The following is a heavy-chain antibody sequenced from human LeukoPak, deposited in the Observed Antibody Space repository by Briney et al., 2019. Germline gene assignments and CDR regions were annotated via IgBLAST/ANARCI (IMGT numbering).Heavy chain of an antibody. CDR3: ARAPYYGDYVFLGFDP. CDR1: GGSISSSSYY. J-gene: IGHJ5*02. V-gene: IGHV4-39*07. Sequence: PSETLSLTCTVSGGSISSSSYYWGWIRQPPGKGLEWIGSIYYSGSTYYNPSLKSRVTISVDTSKNQFSLKPSSVTAADTAVYYCARAPYYGDYVFLGFDPWGQGTLVTVSS. CDR2: IYYSGST. D-gene: IGHD4-17*01.